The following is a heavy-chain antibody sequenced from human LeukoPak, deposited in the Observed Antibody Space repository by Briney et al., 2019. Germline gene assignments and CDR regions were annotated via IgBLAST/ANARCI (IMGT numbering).Heavy chain of an antibody. CDR3: ARAVGPFDI. CDR2: IWYDGSIK. CDR1: GFTFSTYG. J-gene: IGHJ3*02. Sequence: GGSLRLSCAASGFTFSTYGMHRVRQAPGKGLEWVAVIWYDGSIKYYADSVKGRFTISRDNSKNTLSLQMNSLRAEDTAVYYCARAVGPFDIWGQGTIVIVSS. V-gene: IGHV3-33*01.